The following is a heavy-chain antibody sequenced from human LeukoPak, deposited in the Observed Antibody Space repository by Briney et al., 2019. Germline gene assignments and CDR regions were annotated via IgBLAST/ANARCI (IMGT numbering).Heavy chain of an antibody. V-gene: IGHV3-48*01. J-gene: IGHJ6*02. CDR2: ISSSSSTI. D-gene: IGHD3-10*01. CDR1: GFTFSSYS. Sequence: PGGSLRLSCAASGFTFSSYSMNWVRQAPGKGLEWVPYISSSSSTIYYADSVKGRFTISRDNAKNSLYLQMNSLRAEDTAVYYCARSRRRAWFGELLSSPYGMDVWGQGTTVTVSS. CDR3: ARSRRRAWFGELLSSPYGMDV.